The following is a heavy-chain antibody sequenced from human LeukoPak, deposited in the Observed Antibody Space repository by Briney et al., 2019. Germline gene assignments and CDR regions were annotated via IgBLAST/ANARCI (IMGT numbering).Heavy chain of an antibody. D-gene: IGHD5-18*01. CDR3: AKGGRYSYGPRPLDY. Sequence: GGSLRLSCAASGFTFSSYGMHWVRQAPGKGLEWVAVISYDGSNKYYADSVKGRFTISRDNSENALYLQMNSLRAEDTAVYYCAKGGRYSYGPRPLDYWGQGTLVTVSS. CDR1: GFTFSSYG. J-gene: IGHJ4*02. V-gene: IGHV3-30*18. CDR2: ISYDGSNK.